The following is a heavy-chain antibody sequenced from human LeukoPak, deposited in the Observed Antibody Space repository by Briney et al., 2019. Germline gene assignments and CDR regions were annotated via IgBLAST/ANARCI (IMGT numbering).Heavy chain of an antibody. D-gene: IGHD6-13*01. CDR2: IIWNGVST. V-gene: IGHV3-20*04. Sequence: GGSLRLSCAASGFTFSSYWMSWVRQAPGKGLEWVSGIIWNGVSTAYADSVKGRFTISRDNAKNSLYLQMNSLRAGDTALYYCAITTSSWPEYFQHWGQGTLVTVSS. CDR1: GFTFSSYW. CDR3: AITTSSWPEYFQH. J-gene: IGHJ1*01.